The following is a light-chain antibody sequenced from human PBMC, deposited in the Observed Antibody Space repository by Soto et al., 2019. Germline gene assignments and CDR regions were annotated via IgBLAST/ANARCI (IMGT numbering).Light chain of an antibody. CDR2: MIS. CDR3: MQATQPYT. Sequence: DFVMTQTPLSSPVTLGQPASISCRSSQSLVHSDGNSYLSWLHQRPVQPPRLLIYMISNRFSGVPDSFSGSGAGTDFTLKVSRVEPEEVGVDYCMQATQPYTFGRETKLEMK. V-gene: IGKV2-24*01. J-gene: IGKJ2*01. CDR1: QSLVHSDGNSY.